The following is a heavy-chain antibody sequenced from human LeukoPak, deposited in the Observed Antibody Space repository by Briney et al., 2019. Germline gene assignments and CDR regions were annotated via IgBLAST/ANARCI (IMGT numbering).Heavy chain of an antibody. CDR3: AKDWGDD. CDR1: GFTFGNYG. D-gene: IGHD3-16*01. V-gene: IGHV3-23*03. Sequence: GGSLRLSCAASGFTFGNYGMSWVRQAPGKGLEWVSVIYSGERTYYAASVKGRFTISRDNSKNTLYLQMNNLRAEDTAIYYCAKDWGDDWGQGNLVTVSS. J-gene: IGHJ4*02. CDR2: IYSGERT.